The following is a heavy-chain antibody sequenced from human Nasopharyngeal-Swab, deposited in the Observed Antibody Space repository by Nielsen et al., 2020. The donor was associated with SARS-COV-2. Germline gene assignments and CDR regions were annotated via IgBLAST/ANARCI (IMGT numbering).Heavy chain of an antibody. J-gene: IGHJ3*02. CDR2: ISSSSSYI. V-gene: IGHV3-21*01. Sequence: WIRQPPGKGLEWVSSISSSSSYIYYADSVKGRFTISRDNAKNSLYLQMNSLRAEDTAVYYCVRDDYGDYEDAFNIWGQGTMVTVSS. CDR3: VRDDYGDYEDAFNI. D-gene: IGHD4-17*01.